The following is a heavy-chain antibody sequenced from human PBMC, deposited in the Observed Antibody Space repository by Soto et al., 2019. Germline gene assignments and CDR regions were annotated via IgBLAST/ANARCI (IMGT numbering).Heavy chain of an antibody. J-gene: IGHJ5*02. CDR1: GYTFTSYY. D-gene: IGHD3-22*01. CDR3: ATDSYYDSRGYYPQWFDP. V-gene: IGHV1-46*01. Sequence: ASVKVSCKASGYTFTSYYMHWVRQAPGQGLEWMGIINPSGGSTSYAQKFQGGVTMTRDTSTSTVYMELSSLRSEDTAVYYCATDSYYDSRGYYPQWFDPWGQGTLVTVSS. CDR2: INPSGGST.